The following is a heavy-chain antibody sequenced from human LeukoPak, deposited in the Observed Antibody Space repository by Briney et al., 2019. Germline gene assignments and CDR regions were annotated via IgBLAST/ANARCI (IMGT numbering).Heavy chain of an antibody. CDR2: IWYDGSKK. V-gene: IGHV3-33*01. Sequence: PGGSLRLSCAVPGFTFSSYGMHWVRQAQGKGLEWVAVIWYDGSKKYYADSVKGRFTISRDNSKNTLYLQMNSLRVEDTAIYYCARDRGYSYGYGVDYWGQGTLVTVSS. J-gene: IGHJ4*02. D-gene: IGHD5-18*01. CDR3: ARDRGYSYGYGVDY. CDR1: GFTFSSYG.